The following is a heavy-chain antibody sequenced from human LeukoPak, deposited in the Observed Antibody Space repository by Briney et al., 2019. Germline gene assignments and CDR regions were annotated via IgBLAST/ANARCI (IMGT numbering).Heavy chain of an antibody. CDR1: GYSISSGHF. D-gene: IGHD3-3*02. Sequence: KPSETLSLTCAVSGYSISSGHFWGWIRQPPGKGLEWIGSMYHSGSTCYNPSLKSRVTISVDTSKNQFSLKLSSVTAADTAVYYCARDYGSFYSAIWGQGTMVTVSS. CDR3: ARDYGSFYSAI. V-gene: IGHV4-38-2*02. CDR2: MYHSGST. J-gene: IGHJ3*02.